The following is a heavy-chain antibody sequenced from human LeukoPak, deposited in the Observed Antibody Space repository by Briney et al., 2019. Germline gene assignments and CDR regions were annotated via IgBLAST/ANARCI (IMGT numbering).Heavy chain of an antibody. J-gene: IGHJ4*02. Sequence: SSETLSLTCTVSGGSISSSSYYWGWIRQPPGKGPEWIGNVYYGGSTYYKPSLKSRVTISVDTSKNQFSLQLNSVTPDDTAVYYCARDRAHSGYDINHHDYWGQGSLVTVSS. CDR2: VYYGGST. V-gene: IGHV4-39*02. CDR3: ARDRAHSGYDINHHDY. CDR1: GGSISSSSYY. D-gene: IGHD5-12*01.